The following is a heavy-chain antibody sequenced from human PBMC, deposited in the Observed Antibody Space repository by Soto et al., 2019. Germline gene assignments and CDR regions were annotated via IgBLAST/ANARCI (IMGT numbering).Heavy chain of an antibody. CDR2: IGTVGDT. V-gene: IGHV3-13*01. Sequence: EVQLVESGGGLVRPGGSLRLSCAASGFTYDRYAMHWVRQAAGKPLEWVSSIGTVGDTYYQDSVKGRFTFSRDNGKSSLSLQMNSLRVEDTAIYFCARGAPTGSFLFDYWGQGILVAVSS. D-gene: IGHD1-26*01. J-gene: IGHJ4*02. CDR1: GFTYDRYA. CDR3: ARGAPTGSFLFDY.